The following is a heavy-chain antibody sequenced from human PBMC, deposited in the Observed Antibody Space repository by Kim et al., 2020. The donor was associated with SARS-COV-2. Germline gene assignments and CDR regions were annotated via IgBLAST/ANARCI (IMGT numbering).Heavy chain of an antibody. CDR2: ISAYNGNT. Sequence: ASVKVSCKASGYTFTSYGISWVRQAPGQGLEWMGWISAYNGNTNYAQKLPGRVTMTTDTSTSTAYMELRSLRSDDTAVYYCARDTPTYYDFWSGPSDHYGMDVLGQGTTVTVSS. V-gene: IGHV1-18*01. D-gene: IGHD3-3*01. CDR1: GYTFTSYG. J-gene: IGHJ6*02. CDR3: ARDTPTYYDFWSGPSDHYGMDV.